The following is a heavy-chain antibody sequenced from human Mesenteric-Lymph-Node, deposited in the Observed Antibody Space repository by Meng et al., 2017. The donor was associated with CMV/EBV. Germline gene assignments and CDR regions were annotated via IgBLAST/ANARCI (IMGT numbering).Heavy chain of an antibody. CDR2: TYYRPKWYN. CDR1: GDSVSSNSAA. CDR3: ARDYYDSSGYFEYYYGMDV. Sequence: SQTLSLTCAISGDSVSSNSAAWNWIRQSPSRGLEWLGRTYYRPKWYNDYAVSVKSRITINPDTSKNQFSLQLNSVTPEDTAVYYCARDYYDSSGYFEYYYGMDVWGQGTTVTVSS. D-gene: IGHD3-22*01. V-gene: IGHV6-1*01. J-gene: IGHJ6*02.